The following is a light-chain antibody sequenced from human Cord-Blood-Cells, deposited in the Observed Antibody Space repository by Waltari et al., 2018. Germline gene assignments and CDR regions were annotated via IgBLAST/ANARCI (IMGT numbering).Light chain of an antibody. V-gene: IGLV2-8*01. CDR2: EVS. Sequence: QSALTQPPSASGSPGQSVTTSCTGTSSDVGGYNYVSWYQQHPGKAPKLMIYEVSKWPSGVPDRFSGSKSGNTASLTVSGLQAEDEADYYCSSYAGSNNLVFGGGTKLTVL. CDR3: SSYAGSNNLV. CDR1: SSDVGGYNY. J-gene: IGLJ3*02.